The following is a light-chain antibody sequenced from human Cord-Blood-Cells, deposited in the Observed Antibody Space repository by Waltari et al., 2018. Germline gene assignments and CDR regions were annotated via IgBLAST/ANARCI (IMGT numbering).Light chain of an antibody. V-gene: IGLV2-23*01. CDR3: CSYAGSSTWV. CDR2: EGS. J-gene: IGLJ3*02. Sequence: QSALTQPASVSVSPGPSITISCTGTSRDVGSYNLLSGYQQHPGKATKLMIYEGSKRPSGVSNRFSGSKPGNTASLTISGLQAEDEADYYCCSYAGSSTWVFGGGTKLTVL. CDR1: SRDVGSYNL.